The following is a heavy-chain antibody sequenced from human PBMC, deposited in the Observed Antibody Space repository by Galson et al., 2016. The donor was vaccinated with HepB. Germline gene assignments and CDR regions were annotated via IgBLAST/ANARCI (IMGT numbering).Heavy chain of an antibody. V-gene: IGHV3-23*01. D-gene: IGHD1-26*01. CDR1: GFTFSSYA. CDR3: AKAGGATRGSVGY. Sequence: SLRLSCAASGFTFSSYAMSWVRQAPGKGLECVSSISGSGGSTSYADSVKGRFTISRDTSKNTLYLQLSSLIAGDTAVYYCAKAGGATRGSVGYWGQGTLGTVSS. CDR2: ISGSGGST. J-gene: IGHJ4*02.